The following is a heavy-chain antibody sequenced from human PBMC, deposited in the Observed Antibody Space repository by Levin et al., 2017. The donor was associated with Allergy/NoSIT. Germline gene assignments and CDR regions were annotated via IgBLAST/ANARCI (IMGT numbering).Heavy chain of an antibody. Sequence: GESLKISCSASGFTFRSYGMHWVRQAPGKGLQWLAFIWYDGSNQYYADSVKGRFTISRDNSKKTVYLQMNSLTDEDTAVYYCARRRWELLTSQGDYTDYWGQGTLVTVSS. J-gene: IGHJ4*02. CDR2: IWYDGSNQ. V-gene: IGHV3-33*01. D-gene: IGHD1-26*01. CDR3: ARRRWELLTSQGDYTDY. CDR1: GFTFRSYG.